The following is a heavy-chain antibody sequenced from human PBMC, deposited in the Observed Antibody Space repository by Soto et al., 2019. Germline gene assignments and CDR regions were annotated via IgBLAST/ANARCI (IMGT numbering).Heavy chain of an antibody. CDR1: GFTFDDYA. D-gene: IGHD6-13*01. CDR3: VKDESINWYSGHFRH. CDR2: INWNSGSI. V-gene: IGHV3-9*01. J-gene: IGHJ1*01. Sequence: GGSLRLSCAASGFTFDDYAMHWVRQVPGKGLEWVSGINWNSGSIGYGDSVKGRFAISRDNTKNSLHLQMNSLSAEDTAFYYCVKDESINWYSGHFRHWGQGTLVTVSS.